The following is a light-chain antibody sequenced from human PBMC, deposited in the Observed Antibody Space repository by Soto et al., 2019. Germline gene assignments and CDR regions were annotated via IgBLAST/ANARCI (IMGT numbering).Light chain of an antibody. CDR2: GAS. Sequence: ENVLTPCPGTLSLSPGDRASLSSNAGQSVSSSYLAWHQQRPGQAPRLLIFGASNRATGVPDRFTGSASGTDFTLTISRLQPEDFALYCCQQYASSPVTFGGGTKV. CDR3: QQYASSPVT. V-gene: IGKV3-20*01. J-gene: IGKJ4*01. CDR1: QSVSSSY.